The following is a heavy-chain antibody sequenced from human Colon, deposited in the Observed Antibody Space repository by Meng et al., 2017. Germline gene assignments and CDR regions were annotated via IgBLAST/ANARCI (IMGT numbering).Heavy chain of an antibody. J-gene: IGHJ5*02. CDR3: VRSRAWVRTGFDP. D-gene: IGHD1/OR15-1a*01. V-gene: IGHV4-39*01. Sequence: QPQLQESGPGLVKPSETPSLTCSGAGDSISSSDSYWGWIRQSPGKGLEWLGSIGHSGFTYYTPSLESRVTVSVDTSRSQFSLELTSVTAADTAVYYCVRSRAWVRTGFDPWGQGTLVTVSS. CDR2: IGHSGFT. CDR1: GDSISSSDSY.